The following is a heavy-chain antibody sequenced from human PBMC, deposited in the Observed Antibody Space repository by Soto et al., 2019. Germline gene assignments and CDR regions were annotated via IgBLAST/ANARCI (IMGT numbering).Heavy chain of an antibody. D-gene: IGHD3-10*01. CDR1: GFTFSTYA. J-gene: IGHJ5*02. Sequence: GGSLRLSCAASGFTFSTYAMTWIRQAPGKGLEWVSAISGSGGSTYYVDSVKGRFTVSRDNSENTLYLQMNSLRAEDTAVYYCAKGGSWIRNNWFDPWGQGTLVTVSS. V-gene: IGHV3-23*01. CDR2: ISGSGGST. CDR3: AKGGSWIRNNWFDP.